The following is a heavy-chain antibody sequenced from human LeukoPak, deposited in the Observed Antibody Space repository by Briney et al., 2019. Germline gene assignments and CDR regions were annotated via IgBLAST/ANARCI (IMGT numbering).Heavy chain of an antibody. CDR2: MIPIFGTA. CDR3: ASAWMYGDYVQYYFDY. J-gene: IGHJ4*02. D-gene: IGHD4-17*01. V-gene: IGHV1-69*13. Sequence: ASVKVSCKASGGTFSSYAISWVRQAPGQGLEWMGGMIPIFGTANYAQKFQGRVTITADESTSTAYMELSSLRSEDTAAYYCASAWMYGDYVQYYFDYWGQGTLVTVSS. CDR1: GGTFSSYA.